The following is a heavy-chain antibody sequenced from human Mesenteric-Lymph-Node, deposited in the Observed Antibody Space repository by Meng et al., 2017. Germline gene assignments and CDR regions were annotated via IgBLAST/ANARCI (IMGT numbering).Heavy chain of an antibody. V-gene: IGHV3-49*03. CDR2: IRNKASGGTT. CDR1: GFTFGDYA. D-gene: IGHD1-14*01. J-gene: IGHJ4*02. CDR3: TRDRILTDY. Sequence: GESLKISCTGSGFTFGDYAMTWFRQAPGKGLEWVCFIRNKASGGTTDCAASVNGRFTISRDDSNSIAYLQMNSLKTEDTALYYCTRDRILTDYWGQGTLVTVSS.